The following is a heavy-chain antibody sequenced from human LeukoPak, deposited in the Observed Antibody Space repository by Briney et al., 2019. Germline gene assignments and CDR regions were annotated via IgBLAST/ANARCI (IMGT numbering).Heavy chain of an antibody. J-gene: IGHJ4*02. V-gene: IGHV1-18*01. CDR3: ARVGTYYYGSGSYCFGY. CDR1: GYTFTSYG. D-gene: IGHD3-10*01. Sequence: ASVKVSFKASGYTFTSYGISWVRQAPGQGLEWMGWISAYNGNTNYAQKLHGRVTITTDTSTSTAYMELRSLRSDDTAVYYCARVGTYYYGSGSYCFGYWGQGTLVTVSS. CDR2: ISAYNGNT.